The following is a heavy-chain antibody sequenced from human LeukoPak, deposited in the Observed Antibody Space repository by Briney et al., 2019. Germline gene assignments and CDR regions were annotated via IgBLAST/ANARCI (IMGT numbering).Heavy chain of an antibody. CDR3: AKDPEYQLWFDP. CDR2: IRYDGSNK. V-gene: IGHV3-30*02. CDR1: GFIFSSYG. Sequence: GGSLRLSCAASGFIFSSYGMHWVRQAPGKGLEWVAFIRYDGSNKYYADCVKGRFTISRDNSKNTLYLQMNSLRAEDTAVYYCAKDPEYQLWFDPWGQGTLVTVSS. D-gene: IGHD2-2*01. J-gene: IGHJ5*02.